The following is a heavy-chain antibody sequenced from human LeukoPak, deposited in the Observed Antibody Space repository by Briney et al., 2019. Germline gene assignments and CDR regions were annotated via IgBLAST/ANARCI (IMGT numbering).Heavy chain of an antibody. CDR2: IYYSGST. Sequence: SETLSLTCTVSGGSISSCYWSWIRQPPGKGLEWIGYIYYSGSTNYNPSLKSRVTISVDTSKNQFSLKLSSVTAADTAVYYCAREAAAGTPYFDYWGQGALVTVSS. D-gene: IGHD6-13*01. J-gene: IGHJ4*02. V-gene: IGHV4-59*01. CDR1: GGSISSCY. CDR3: AREAAAGTPYFDY.